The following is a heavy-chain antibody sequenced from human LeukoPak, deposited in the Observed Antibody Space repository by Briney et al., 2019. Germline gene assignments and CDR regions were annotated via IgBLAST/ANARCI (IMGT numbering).Heavy chain of an antibody. V-gene: IGHV1-24*01. D-gene: IGHD1-26*01. CDR2: FDPEDGET. CDR3: ATEEGGSYSMDV. Sequence: ASVKVSCKASGYTFTSYGISWVRQAPGQGLEWMGGFDPEDGETIYAQKFQGRVTMTEDTSTDTAYMELSSLRSEDTAVYYCATEEGGSYSMDVWGKGTTVTVSS. J-gene: IGHJ6*03. CDR1: GYTFTSYG.